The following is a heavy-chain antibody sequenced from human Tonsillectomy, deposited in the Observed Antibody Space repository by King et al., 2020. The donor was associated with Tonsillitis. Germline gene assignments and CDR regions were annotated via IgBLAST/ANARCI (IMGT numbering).Heavy chain of an antibody. D-gene: IGHD5-18*01. CDR3: ARERGYSYGHGLFDY. Sequence: VQLVESGGALVQPGGSLRLSCAASGFTFENFLMAWVRQAPGRGLEWVADIKQDGNEKDYVDSVQGRFTISRDDAKNSVYLQMNSLRAEDTAVYYCARERGYSYGHGLFDYWGHGTLVTVSS. J-gene: IGHJ4*03. CDR1: GFTFENFL. V-gene: IGHV3-7*01. CDR2: IKQDGNEK.